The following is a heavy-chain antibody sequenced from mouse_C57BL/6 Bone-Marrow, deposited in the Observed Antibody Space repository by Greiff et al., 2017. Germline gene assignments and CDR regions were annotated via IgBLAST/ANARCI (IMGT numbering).Heavy chain of an antibody. J-gene: IGHJ4*01. CDR3: ARYQRRLRDAMDY. V-gene: IGHV7-3*01. CDR1: GFTFTDYY. Sequence: EVKLVESGGGLVQPGGSLSLSCAASGFTFTDYYMSWVRQPPGKALEWLGFIRNKANGYTTESSASVKGRFTISRDNSQSILYLHMHALRADDSAANYCARYQRRLRDAMDYWGQGTSVTVSS. CDR2: IRNKANGYTT. D-gene: IGHD2-2*01.